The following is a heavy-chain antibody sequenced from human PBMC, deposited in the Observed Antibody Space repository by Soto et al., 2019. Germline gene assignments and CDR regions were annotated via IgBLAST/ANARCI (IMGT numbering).Heavy chain of an antibody. CDR1: GFTFSTYT. CDR3: ARDWGISLGGSSWAWHFFDP. Sequence: PGGSLRLSCAASGFTFSTYTMHWVRQAPGKGLEWLAVISYDGSNQYYADSVKGRFTISRDNSKNTLYLQMNGLRAEDTAVYYCARDWGISLGGSSWAWHFFDPWGQGTLVTVSS. V-gene: IGHV3-30-3*01. J-gene: IGHJ5*02. D-gene: IGHD3-16*01. CDR2: ISYDGSNQ.